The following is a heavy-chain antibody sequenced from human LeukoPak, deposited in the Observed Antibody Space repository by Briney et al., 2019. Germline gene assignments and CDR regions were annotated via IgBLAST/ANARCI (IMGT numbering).Heavy chain of an antibody. Sequence: GGSLRLSCAASGFTVSSNYMSWVRQAPGKGLEWVSVIYSGGSTYYADSVKGRFTISRDNSKNTLYLQMNSLGAEDTAVYYCARVLSHLFDYWGQGTLVTVSS. J-gene: IGHJ4*02. V-gene: IGHV3-66*01. CDR3: ARVLSHLFDY. CDR1: GFTVSSNY. CDR2: IYSGGST.